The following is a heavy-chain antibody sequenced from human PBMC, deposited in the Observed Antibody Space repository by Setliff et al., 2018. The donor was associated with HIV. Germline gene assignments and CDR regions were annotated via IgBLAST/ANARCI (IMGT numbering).Heavy chain of an antibody. J-gene: IGHJ4*02. CDR3: ARLTTTYYYDSSAYYHPV. CDR2: INHSGST. Sequence: SETLSLTCAVYGGSFSGYYWSWIRQPPGKGLEWIGEINHSGSTNYNPSLRSRVTISVDTSKNQFSLKLSSVTAADTAVFYCARLTTTYYYDSSAYYHPVWGQGTLVTVSS. D-gene: IGHD3-22*01. CDR1: GGSFSGYY. V-gene: IGHV4-34*01.